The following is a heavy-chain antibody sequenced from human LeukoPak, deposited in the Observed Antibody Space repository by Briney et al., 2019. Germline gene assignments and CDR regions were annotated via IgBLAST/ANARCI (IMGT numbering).Heavy chain of an antibody. V-gene: IGHV3-64D*06. CDR2: ISINGDST. CDR3: VKDGAMVRGVIIGYFDY. D-gene: IGHD3-10*01. CDR1: GFTFSSYA. J-gene: IGHJ4*02. Sequence: GGSLRLSCSASGFTFSSYAMHWVRQAPGKGLEYVSGISINGDSTYYADSVKGRFSISRDNSRNTLYLQMSSLRPEDTAVYYCVKDGAMVRGVIIGYFDYWGQGTLVTVSS.